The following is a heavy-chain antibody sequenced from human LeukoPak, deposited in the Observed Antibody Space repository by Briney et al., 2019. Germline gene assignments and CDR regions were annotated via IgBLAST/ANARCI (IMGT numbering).Heavy chain of an antibody. CDR2: IRYDGSNK. J-gene: IGHJ3*02. CDR1: GFTFSTYG. Sequence: GGSLRLSCAASGFTFSTYGMHWVRQAPGKGLEWVSFIRYDGSNKNYPDSVKGRFTISRDNSRNALYLQMNSLRAEDTAVYYCATPRGGKLLLDAFGIWGQGTMVTVSS. CDR3: ATPRGGKLLLDAFGI. V-gene: IGHV3-30*02. D-gene: IGHD3-22*01.